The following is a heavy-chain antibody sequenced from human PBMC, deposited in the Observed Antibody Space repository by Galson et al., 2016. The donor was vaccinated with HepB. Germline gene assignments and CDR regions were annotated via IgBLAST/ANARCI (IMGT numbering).Heavy chain of an antibody. D-gene: IGHD2-15*01. CDR1: GFKFSTYA. CDR2: ISYEGSNR. J-gene: IGHJ4*02. V-gene: IGHV3-30*04. CDR3: ARARASGGTFYLFDF. Sequence: SLRLSCATRGFKFSTYAMHWVRQAPGKGPEWMAVISYEGSNRYYADSVQGRFTISRDNSKNTVYLQMNTLRPEDTAVFYCARARASGGTFYLFDFWGQGTLVTASS.